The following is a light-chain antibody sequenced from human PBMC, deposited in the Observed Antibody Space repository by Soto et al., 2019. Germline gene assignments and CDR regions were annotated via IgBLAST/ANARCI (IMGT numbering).Light chain of an antibody. Sequence: EIVLTQSPATLSLSPGERVTLSCRASQTISSSYLAWYQQKPGQAPRLLIYGASGRATGIPDRFSGSGSGTDFTLTISRLEPEDFAVYYCQQYGSSPWTFGQGTKVDIK. J-gene: IGKJ1*01. CDR3: QQYGSSPWT. CDR1: QTISSSY. CDR2: GAS. V-gene: IGKV3-20*01.